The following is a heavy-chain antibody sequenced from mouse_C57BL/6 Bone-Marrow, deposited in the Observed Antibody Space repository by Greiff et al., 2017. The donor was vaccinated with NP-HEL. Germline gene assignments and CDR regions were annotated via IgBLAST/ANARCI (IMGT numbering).Heavy chain of an antibody. Sequence: VQLQQSGAELVKPGASVKMSCKASGYTFTSYWITWVKQRPGQGLEWIGDIYPGSGSTNYNEKFKSKATLTVDTSSSTAYMQLSSLTSEDSAVYYCASTVVATKGDYWGQGTTLTVSS. CDR2: IYPGSGST. V-gene: IGHV1-55*01. J-gene: IGHJ2*01. D-gene: IGHD1-1*01. CDR3: ASTVVATKGDY. CDR1: GYTFTSYW.